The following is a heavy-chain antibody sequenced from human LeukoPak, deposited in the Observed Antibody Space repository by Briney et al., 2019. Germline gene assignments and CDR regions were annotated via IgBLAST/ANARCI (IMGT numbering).Heavy chain of an antibody. Sequence: PSETLSLTCTVSGGSISSYYWSWIRQPPGKGLEWIGYIYYGGSTNYNPSLKSRVTISVDTSKNQFSLKLSSVTAADTAVYYCARDLGYDSSGYGGGYFDYWGQGTLVTVSS. CDR3: ARDLGYDSSGYGGGYFDY. V-gene: IGHV4-59*01. J-gene: IGHJ4*02. CDR1: GGSISSYY. D-gene: IGHD3-22*01. CDR2: IYYGGST.